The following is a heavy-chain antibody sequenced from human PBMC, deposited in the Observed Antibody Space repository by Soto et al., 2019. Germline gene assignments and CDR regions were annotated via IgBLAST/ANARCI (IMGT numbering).Heavy chain of an antibody. CDR3: ARGMIVVY. V-gene: IGHV4-59*08. J-gene: IGHJ4*02. CDR2: IYYSGST. CDR1: GGSISSYY. D-gene: IGHD3-22*01. Sequence: PSETLSLTCTVSGGSISSYYWSWIRQPPGKGLEWIGYIYYSGSTNYNPSLKSRVTISVDTSKNQFSLKLSSVTAADTAVYYCARGMIVVYWGQGTLVTVSS.